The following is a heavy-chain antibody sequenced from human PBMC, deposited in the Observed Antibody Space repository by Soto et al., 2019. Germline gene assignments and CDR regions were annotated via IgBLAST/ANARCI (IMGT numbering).Heavy chain of an antibody. CDR3: ARSPYFYGFWSGQTPYYYYGMDV. CDR1: GGSISSYY. J-gene: IGHJ6*02. CDR2: IYYSGST. D-gene: IGHD3-3*01. Sequence: SETLSLTCTVSGGSISSYYWSWIRQPPGKGLEWIGYIYYSGSTSYNPSLKSRVTISVDTSKNQFSLKLSSVTAADTAVYYCARSPYFYGFWSGQTPYYYYGMDVWGQGTTVTVSS. V-gene: IGHV4-59*01.